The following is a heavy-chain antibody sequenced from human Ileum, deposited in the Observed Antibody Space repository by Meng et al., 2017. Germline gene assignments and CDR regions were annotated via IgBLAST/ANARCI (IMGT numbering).Heavy chain of an antibody. D-gene: IGHD6-19*01. Sequence: GESLKISCKGSGYSFTSYWIGWVRQKPGKGLEWMVIINPVNSDTRYSPSFEGQVTISADKSISTAFLQWSSLKASDTAIYYCVRRLSVTGAPIDFWGQGTLVTVSS. CDR2: INPVNSDT. CDR3: VRRLSVTGAPIDF. V-gene: IGHV5-51*01. CDR1: GYSFTSYW. J-gene: IGHJ4*02.